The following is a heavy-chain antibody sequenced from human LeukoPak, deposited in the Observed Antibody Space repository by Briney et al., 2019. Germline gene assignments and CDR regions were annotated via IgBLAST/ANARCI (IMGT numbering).Heavy chain of an antibody. CDR2: ISYDGSNK. D-gene: IGHD5-18*01. J-gene: IGHJ6*02. Sequence: GGSLRLSCAASGFTFSSYAMSWVRQAPGKGLEWVAVISYDGSNKYYADSVKGRFTISRDNSKNTLYLQMNSLRAEDTAVYYCAKDRSQLWPPYYYYGMDVWGQGTTVTVSS. CDR3: AKDRSQLWPPYYYYGMDV. CDR1: GFTFSSYA. V-gene: IGHV3-30*18.